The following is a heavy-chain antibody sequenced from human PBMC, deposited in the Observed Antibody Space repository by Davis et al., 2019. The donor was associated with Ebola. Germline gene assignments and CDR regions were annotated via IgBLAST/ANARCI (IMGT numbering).Heavy chain of an antibody. D-gene: IGHD1-26*01. CDR2: ISYDGSNK. CDR1: GFTFSSYG. V-gene: IGHV3-30*03. J-gene: IGHJ3*02. CDR3: ARAQRIVGTLDAFDI. Sequence: GESLKISCAASGFTFSSYGMHWVRQAPGKGLEWVAVISYDGSNKYYADSVKGRFTISRDNSKNTLYLQMNSLRAEDTAVYYCARAQRIVGTLDAFDIWGQGRMVTVSS.